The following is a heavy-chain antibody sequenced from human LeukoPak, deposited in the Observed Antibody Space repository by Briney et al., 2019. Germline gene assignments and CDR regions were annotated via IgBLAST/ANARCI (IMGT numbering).Heavy chain of an antibody. CDR3: VRQEQLSSGSRRVDY. CDR1: GYTFTTYW. J-gene: IGHJ4*02. V-gene: IGHV5-51*01. Sequence: GESLKISCKGSGYTFTTYWIGWVRQVPGKGLEWMGMIYPGDSNTKYSSSFQGQVTISADTSISTAYLQWSSLKASDTAIYYCVRQEQLSSGSRRVDYWGQGTLVTVSS. D-gene: IGHD3-10*01. CDR2: IYPGDSNT.